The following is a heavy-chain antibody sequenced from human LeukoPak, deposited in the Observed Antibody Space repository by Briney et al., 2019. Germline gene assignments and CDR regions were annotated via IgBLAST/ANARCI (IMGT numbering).Heavy chain of an antibody. CDR3: AKGPTYDSLPYYFDY. J-gene: IGHJ4*02. CDR1: GFTFSYYA. D-gene: IGHD3-22*01. Sequence: GWSLRLSCSASGFTFSYYAMHWVRQAAGKGLEFVSGISSNGGSTYNADELKGRFTVSRNNSNNTLYLQLSSLRTEDTAIYYCAKGPTYDSLPYYFDYWGQGTLVTVSS. V-gene: IGHV3-64D*09. CDR2: ISSNGGST.